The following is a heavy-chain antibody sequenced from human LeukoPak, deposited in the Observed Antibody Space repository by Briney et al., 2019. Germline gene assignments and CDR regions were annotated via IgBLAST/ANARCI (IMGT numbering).Heavy chain of an antibody. D-gene: IGHD2-15*01. J-gene: IGHJ6*02. Sequence: GGSLRLSCAASGFTFSSYSMNWARQAPGKGLEWVASINHNGNVNYYVDSVKGRFTISRDNAKNSLYLQMSNLRAEDTAVYFCARGGGSDVWGQGATVTVSS. CDR1: GFTFSSYS. V-gene: IGHV3-7*03. CDR3: ARGGGSDV. CDR2: INHNGNVN.